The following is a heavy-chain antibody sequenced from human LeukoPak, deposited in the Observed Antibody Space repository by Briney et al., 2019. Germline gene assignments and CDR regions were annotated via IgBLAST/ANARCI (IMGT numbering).Heavy chain of an antibody. CDR2: MNPNSGNT. D-gene: IGHD3-22*01. CDR1: GYTFTSYD. Sequence: GESLKISCKGSGYTFTSYDINWVRQATGQGLEWMGWMNPNSGNTGYAQKFQGRVTMTRNTSISTAYMEVSSLRSEDTAVYYCARGRGSYYCDSSASWFDPWGQGTLVTVSS. V-gene: IGHV1-8*01. CDR3: ARGRGSYYCDSSASWFDP. J-gene: IGHJ5*02.